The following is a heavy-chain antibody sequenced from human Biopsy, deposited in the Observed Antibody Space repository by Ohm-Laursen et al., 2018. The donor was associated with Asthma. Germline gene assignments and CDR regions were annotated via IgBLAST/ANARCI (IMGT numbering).Heavy chain of an antibody. CDR2: TNERGVT. Sequence: DTLSLTCAVYPGSFSGFFWTWIRQSPGKGLEWIGETNERGVTNNNPSLKSRVIISIDTYWNRVSLKLTSVTAADTAVYYCARGPELDVWGQGTTVTVSS. CDR3: ARGPELDV. V-gene: IGHV4-34*01. CDR1: PGSFSGFF. J-gene: IGHJ6*02.